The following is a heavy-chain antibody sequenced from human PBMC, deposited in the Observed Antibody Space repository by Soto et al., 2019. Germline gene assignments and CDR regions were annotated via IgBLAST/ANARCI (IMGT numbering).Heavy chain of an antibody. Sequence: GGSLRLSCAASGFTFSNAWMNWVRQAPGKGLEWVGRIKSKTDGGTTGYAAPVKGRFTISREYSKNTLYLQMNSLKTEDTAVYYCTTGYILPRYYFDYWGQGTLVTVSS. CDR1: GFTFSNAW. CDR2: IKSKTDGGTT. D-gene: IGHD1-20*01. V-gene: IGHV3-15*07. CDR3: TTGYILPRYYFDY. J-gene: IGHJ4*02.